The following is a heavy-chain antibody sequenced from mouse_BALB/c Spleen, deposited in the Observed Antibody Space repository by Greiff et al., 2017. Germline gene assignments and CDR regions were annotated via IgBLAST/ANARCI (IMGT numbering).Heavy chain of an antibody. V-gene: IGHV1S130*01. D-gene: IGHD2-4*01. CDR1: GYTFTDYW. J-gene: IGHJ4*01. CDR2: IHPNSGNT. CDR3: ARSGDYDVDAMDY. Sequence: QVQLKQPGAELVMPGASVKMSCKASGYTFTDYWMHWAKQRPGQGLEWIGEIHPNSGNTNYNEKFKGKATLTVDTSSSTAYVDLSSRTSEDSAVYYCARSGDYDVDAMDYWGQGTSVTVSS.